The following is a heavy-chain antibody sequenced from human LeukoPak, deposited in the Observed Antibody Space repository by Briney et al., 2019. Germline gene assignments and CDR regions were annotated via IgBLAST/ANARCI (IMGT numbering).Heavy chain of an antibody. V-gene: IGHV4-34*01. D-gene: IGHD1-14*01. J-gene: IGHJ6*02. CDR2: INHSGST. CDR1: GGSFSGYY. Sequence: SETLSLTCAVYGGSFSGYYWSWIRQPPGRGLEWIGEINHSGSTNYNPPLKSRVTISVDTSKNQFSLKLSSVTAADTAVYYCARGGIDGMDVWGQGTTVTVSS. CDR3: ARGGIDGMDV.